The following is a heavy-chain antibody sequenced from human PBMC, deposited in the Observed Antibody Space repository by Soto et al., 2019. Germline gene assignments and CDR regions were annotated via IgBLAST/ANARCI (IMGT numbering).Heavy chain of an antibody. V-gene: IGHV3-23*01. CDR3: AKETKDYGGNIALNWYYYYYGMDV. Sequence: PGGSLRLSCAASGFTFSSYAMSWVRQAPGKGLEWVSAISGSGGSTYYADSVKGRFTISRDNSKSTLYLQMNSLRAEDTAVYYCAKETKDYGGNIALNWYYYYYGMDVWGQGTTVTVSS. J-gene: IGHJ6*02. CDR2: ISGSGGST. D-gene: IGHD4-17*01. CDR1: GFTFSSYA.